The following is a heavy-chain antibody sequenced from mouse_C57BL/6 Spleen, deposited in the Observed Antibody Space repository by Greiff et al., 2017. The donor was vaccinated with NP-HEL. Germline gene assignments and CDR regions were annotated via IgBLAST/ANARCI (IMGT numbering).Heavy chain of an antibody. CDR3: ARDSITTVVANYAMDY. Sequence: QVQLQQSGAELMKPGASVKLSCKATGYTFTGYWIEWVKQRPGHGLEWIGEILPGSGSTNYNEKFKGKATFTADTSSNTAYMQLSSLTTEDSAIYYCARDSITTVVANYAMDYWGQGTSVTVSS. V-gene: IGHV1-9*01. J-gene: IGHJ4*01. D-gene: IGHD1-1*01. CDR1: GYTFTGYW. CDR2: ILPGSGST.